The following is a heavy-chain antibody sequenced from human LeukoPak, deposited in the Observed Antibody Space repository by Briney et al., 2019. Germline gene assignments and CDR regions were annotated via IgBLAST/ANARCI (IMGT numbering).Heavy chain of an antibody. CDR1: GGSVSSGSFY. J-gene: IGHJ4*02. CDR2: ISYSGST. Sequence: SETLSLTCTVSGGSVSSGSFYWSWIRQPPGKGLEWIRYISYSGSTNYNPSLKSRVTISVDTSNNQFSLKLSSVTAADTAVYYCARSQWELLDYWGQGTLVTVSS. D-gene: IGHD1-26*01. V-gene: IGHV4-61*01. CDR3: ARSQWELLDY.